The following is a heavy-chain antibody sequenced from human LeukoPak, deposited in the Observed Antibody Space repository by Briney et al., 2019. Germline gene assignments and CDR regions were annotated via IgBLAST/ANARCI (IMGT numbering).Heavy chain of an antibody. CDR2: IDPSDSYT. CDR1: GYSFTSYW. Sequence: RGESLKISCKGSGYSFTSYWISWVRQMPGKGLEWVGRIDPSDSYTNYSPSFQGHVTISADKSISTAYLQWSSLKASDTAMYYCARHAITMVRGVITLDYWGQGTLVTVSS. V-gene: IGHV5-10-1*01. J-gene: IGHJ4*02. CDR3: ARHAITMVRGVITLDY. D-gene: IGHD3-10*01.